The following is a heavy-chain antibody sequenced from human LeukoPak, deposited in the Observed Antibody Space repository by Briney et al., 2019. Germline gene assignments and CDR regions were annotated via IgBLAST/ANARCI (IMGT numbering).Heavy chain of an antibody. CDR2: ISGSGGST. CDR3: AKGLSSGWYGSHSWFDP. V-gene: IGHV3-23*01. CDR1: GFTFSSYA. D-gene: IGHD6-19*01. J-gene: IGHJ5*02. Sequence: GASLRLSCAASGFTFSSYAMSWVRQAPGKGLEWVSAISGSGGSTYYADSVKGRFTISRDNSKNTLYLQMNSLRAEDTAVYYCAKGLSSGWYGSHSWFDPWGQGTLVTVSS.